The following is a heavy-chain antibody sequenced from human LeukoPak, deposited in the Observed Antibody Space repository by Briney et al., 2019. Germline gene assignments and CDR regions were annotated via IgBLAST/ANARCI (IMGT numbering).Heavy chain of an antibody. V-gene: IGHV1-46*01. CDR1: GYTLTGYY. Sequence: ASVKVSCKASGYTLTGYYMHWVRQAPGQGLEWMGIVNPSGGGTSYAQKFQGRVTMTRDMSTSTVDMELSSLRFEDTAVYYCARGSATYYYDSSGYSGFDYWGQGTLVTVSS. CDR3: ARGSATYYYDSSGYSGFDY. J-gene: IGHJ4*02. D-gene: IGHD3-22*01. CDR2: VNPSGGGT.